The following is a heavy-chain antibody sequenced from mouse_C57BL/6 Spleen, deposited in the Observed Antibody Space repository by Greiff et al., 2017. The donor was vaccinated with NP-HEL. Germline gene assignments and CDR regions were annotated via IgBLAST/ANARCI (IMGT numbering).Heavy chain of an antibody. CDR2: IDPSDSYP. Sequence: VQLQQPGAELVMPGASVKLSCKASGYTFTSYWMHWVKQRPGQGLEWIGEIDPSDSYPNYNQKFKGKSTLTVDKSSSTAYMQLSSLTSEDSAVYYCARSLPLSESYFDYWGQGTTLTVSS. CDR1: GYTFTSYW. CDR3: ARSLPLSESYFDY. V-gene: IGHV1-69*01. J-gene: IGHJ2*01.